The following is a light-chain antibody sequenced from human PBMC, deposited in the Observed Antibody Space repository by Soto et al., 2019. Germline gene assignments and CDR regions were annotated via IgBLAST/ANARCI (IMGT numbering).Light chain of an antibody. CDR3: CSFSGSTSFVA. CDR2: EGS. Sequence: QSALTQPASVSGSPGQSITISCTGTSSDVGSYNFFSWYQQHPGQAPKLMIYEGSKRPSGISNRFSGSKSGNTASLTLSGLQAEDEDEYYCCSFSGSTSFVAFGGGTKLTV. J-gene: IGLJ2*01. V-gene: IGLV2-23*03. CDR1: SSDVGSYNF.